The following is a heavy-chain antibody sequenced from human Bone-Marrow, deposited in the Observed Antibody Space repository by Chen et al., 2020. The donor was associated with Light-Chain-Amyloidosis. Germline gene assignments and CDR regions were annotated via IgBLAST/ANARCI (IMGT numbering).Heavy chain of an antibody. J-gene: IGHJ3*02. Sequence: EVQLVESGGGLLQRGGSLRLSCAASGFAFSSYAMSWVRQAPGKGLEWVATISGSGGSRYYGDSVKGRLTISRYKSKNALFLQMNSLRAEDTAVYYCAKDISYDDILPGYPADAFDIWGQGTMVTVSS. V-gene: IGHV3-23*04. D-gene: IGHD3-9*01. CDR3: AKDISYDDILPGYPADAFDI. CDR1: GFAFSSYA. CDR2: ISGSGGSR.